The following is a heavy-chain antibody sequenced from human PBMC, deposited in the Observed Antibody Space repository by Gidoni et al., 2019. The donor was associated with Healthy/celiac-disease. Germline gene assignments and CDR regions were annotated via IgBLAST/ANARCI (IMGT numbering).Heavy chain of an antibody. Sequence: QVQLVESGGGVVQPGRSLRLSCAASGFTFSSYAMHWVRQAPGKGLEWVAVISYDGSNKYYADSVKGRFTISRDNSKNTLYLQMNSLRAEDTAVYYCARGEYSSSIPPIGPFDYWGQGTLVTVSS. CDR3: ARGEYSSSIPPIGPFDY. J-gene: IGHJ4*02. D-gene: IGHD6-6*01. CDR2: ISYDGSNK. CDR1: GFTFSSYA. V-gene: IGHV3-30-3*01.